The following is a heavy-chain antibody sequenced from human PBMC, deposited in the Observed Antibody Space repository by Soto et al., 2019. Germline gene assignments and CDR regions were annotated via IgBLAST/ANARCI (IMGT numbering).Heavy chain of an antibody. Sequence: PGGSLRLSCAASGFTFSSYAMSWVRQAPGKGLEWVSAISGSGGSTYYADSVKGRFTISRGNSKNTLYLQMNSLRAEDTAVYYCAKVPAELIAYFQHWGQGTLVTVSS. V-gene: IGHV3-23*01. CDR2: ISGSGGST. CDR3: AKVPAELIAYFQH. J-gene: IGHJ1*01. D-gene: IGHD1-26*01. CDR1: GFTFSSYA.